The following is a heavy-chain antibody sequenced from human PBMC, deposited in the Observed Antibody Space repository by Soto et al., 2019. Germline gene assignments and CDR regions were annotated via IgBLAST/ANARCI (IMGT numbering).Heavy chain of an antibody. V-gene: IGHV4-30-4*01. CDR3: VRGGDTAMVSIGGFDP. D-gene: IGHD5-18*01. CDR2: IYYSGST. J-gene: IGHJ5*02. Sequence: QVQLQESGPGLVKPSQTLSLTCTVSGGSISSGDYYWSWIRQPPGKGLEWIGYIYYSGSTYYNPSLNSRFTILVDTCKNQFSLKLSSVTAADTAVYYCVRGGDTAMVSIGGFDPWGQGTLGTVSS. CDR1: GGSISSGDYY.